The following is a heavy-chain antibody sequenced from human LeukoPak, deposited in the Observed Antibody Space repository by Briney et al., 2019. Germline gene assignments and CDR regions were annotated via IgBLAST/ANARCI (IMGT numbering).Heavy chain of an antibody. D-gene: IGHD6-13*01. CDR1: GGSFSGYY. CDR3: ARRTAAAGRVFDY. CDR2: INHSGST. Sequence: SETLSLTCAVYGGSFSGYYWSWIRQPPGKGLEWIGEINHSGSTNYNPSLKSRVTISVDTSKNQFSLKLSSVTAADTAVYYCARRTAAAGRVFDYWGQGTLVTVSS. J-gene: IGHJ4*02. V-gene: IGHV4-34*01.